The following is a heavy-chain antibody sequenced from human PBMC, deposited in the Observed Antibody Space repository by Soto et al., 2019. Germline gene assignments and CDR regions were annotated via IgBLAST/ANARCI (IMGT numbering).Heavy chain of an antibody. CDR2: ISAYNGNT. J-gene: IGHJ6*02. V-gene: IGHV1-18*04. Sequence: ASVKVSCKASGYTFTSYGISWVLQAPGQGLEWMGWISAYNGNTNYAQKLQGRVTMTTDTSTSTAYMELRSLRSDDTAVYYCARAYDILTIRHYYYYGMDVWGQGTTVTVSS. CDR1: GYTFTSYG. CDR3: ARAYDILTIRHYYYYGMDV. D-gene: IGHD3-9*01.